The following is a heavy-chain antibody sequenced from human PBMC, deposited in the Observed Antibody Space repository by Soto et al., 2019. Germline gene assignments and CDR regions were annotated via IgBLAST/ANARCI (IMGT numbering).Heavy chain of an antibody. J-gene: IGHJ6*02. V-gene: IGHV1-18*01. D-gene: IGHD2-8*01. Sequence: QGHLVQSGAEVKKPGASVKVSCKASGYTFTRYGISWVRQAPGQGLEWMGWISAYNGDTNYAQNRQGRVTMTIDTSTTTAYMELRSLTSDDTAVYYCAKNGQPPYYYYGLDVWGQGTTVTVSS. CDR1: GYTFTRYG. CDR2: ISAYNGDT. CDR3: AKNGQPPYYYYGLDV.